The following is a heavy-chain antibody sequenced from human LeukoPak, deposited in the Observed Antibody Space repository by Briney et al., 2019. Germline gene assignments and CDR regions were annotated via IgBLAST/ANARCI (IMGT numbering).Heavy chain of an antibody. CDR3: ARVRYGDYFDY. J-gene: IGHJ4*02. D-gene: IGHD4-17*01. V-gene: IGHV3-7*05. CDR2: IKQDGGEK. Sequence: GGSLRLSCAASGFTFSGYWMSWVRQAPGKGLEWVANIKQDGGEKYYVDSVKGRFTISRDNAENSLYLQMNSLRAEDTAVYYCARVRYGDYFDYWGQGTLVTVSS. CDR1: GFTFSGYW.